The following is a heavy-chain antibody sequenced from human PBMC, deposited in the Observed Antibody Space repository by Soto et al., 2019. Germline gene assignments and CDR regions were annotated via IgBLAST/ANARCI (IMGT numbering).Heavy chain of an antibody. V-gene: IGHV2-5*02. J-gene: IGHJ5*02. CDR3: AHSTSTVSWWFDP. CDR2: IYWDHVK. CDR1: GVSLTTSGVG. Sequence: QITLKESGPTLVQPTQTLTLTCTFSGVSLTTSGVGVGWILQPPGKPLEWLALIYWDHVKRYSPSLKSRLTITKDTTKDQVVLTMNNMDPADKDTYVCAHSTSTVSWWFDPWGQGNLVTVPS. D-gene: IGHD4-17*01.